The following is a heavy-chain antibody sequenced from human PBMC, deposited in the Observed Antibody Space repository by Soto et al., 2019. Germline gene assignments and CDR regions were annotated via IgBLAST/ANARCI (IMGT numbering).Heavy chain of an antibody. CDR3: TTDSRTTLPEIRFDY. CDR1: GFPFNNAW. D-gene: IGHD1-26*01. V-gene: IGHV3-15*07. Sequence: VQLVESGGGLVKPGGSLRLSCAASGFPFNNAWINWVRQVPGKGLEWVGRVKSMADGGSGDYAAPVKGRFVVSRDDSKDIVYLQMNSLKIEDTGVYYCTTDSRTTLPEIRFDYWGHGTQVTVSS. J-gene: IGHJ4*01. CDR2: VKSMADGGSG.